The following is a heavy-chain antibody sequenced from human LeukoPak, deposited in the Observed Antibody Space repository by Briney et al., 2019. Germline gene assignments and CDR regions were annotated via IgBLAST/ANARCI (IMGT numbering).Heavy chain of an antibody. D-gene: IGHD2-15*01. V-gene: IGHV4-39*01. CDR1: GGSISSSDHY. CDR3: ARQGKTDGSQYFQH. Sequence: SETVSLTCTVSGGSISSSDHYWGWIRQPPGKGLEWIGSIYYSGSTYYNPSLKSRVTISVDTSKNQFSLEVNSVTAADTAVYYCARQGKTDGSQYFQHWGQGTLVTVSS. CDR2: IYYSGST. J-gene: IGHJ1*01.